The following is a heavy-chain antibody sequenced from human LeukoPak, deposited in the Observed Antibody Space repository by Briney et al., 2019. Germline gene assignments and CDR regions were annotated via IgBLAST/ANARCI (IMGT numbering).Heavy chain of an antibody. Sequence: PGGSLRLSCAASGFTFSSYEMNWVRQAPGKGLEWVSYISSSGSTIYYADSVKGRFTISRDNAKNSLYLQMNSLSVEDTAVYYCVGLWTYYYGSGNYRNNDYWGQGTLVTVSS. D-gene: IGHD3-10*01. CDR3: VGLWTYYYGSGNYRNNDY. V-gene: IGHV3-48*03. CDR1: GFTFSSYE. CDR2: ISSSGSTI. J-gene: IGHJ4*02.